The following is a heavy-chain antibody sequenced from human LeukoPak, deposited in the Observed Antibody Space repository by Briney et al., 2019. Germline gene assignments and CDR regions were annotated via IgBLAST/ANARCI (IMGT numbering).Heavy chain of an antibody. V-gene: IGHV1-2*02. CDR1: GYTFTGYY. Sequence: ASVKVSCKASGYTFTGYYMHWVRQAPGQGLEWMGWINPNSGGTNYAQKFQGRVTMTRDTSISTAYMELSRLRSDDTAVYYCVSGAGKGFSPFDYWGQGTLVTVSS. J-gene: IGHJ4*02. D-gene: IGHD3-10*01. CDR3: VSGAGKGFSPFDY. CDR2: INPNSGGT.